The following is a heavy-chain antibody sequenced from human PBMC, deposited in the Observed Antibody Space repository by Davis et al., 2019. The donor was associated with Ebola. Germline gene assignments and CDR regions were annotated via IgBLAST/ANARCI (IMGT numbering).Heavy chain of an antibody. CDR1: GFTFSDYY. V-gene: IGHV3-23*01. J-gene: IGHJ4*02. Sequence: GESLKISCAASGFTFSDYYMSWIRQAPGKGLEWVSSISGSGDNTYYADSVKGRFTVSRDNSKNTLYLQMNSLRAEDTAIYYCAKSNQWREYFNSWGQGTLVTVSS. CDR3: AKSNQWREYFNS. CDR2: ISGSGDNT. D-gene: IGHD6-19*01.